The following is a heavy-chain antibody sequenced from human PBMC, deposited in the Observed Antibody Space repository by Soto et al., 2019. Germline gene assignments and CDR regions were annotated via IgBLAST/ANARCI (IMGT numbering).Heavy chain of an antibody. D-gene: IGHD4-17*01. Sequence: EVQLVESGGGLVKPGGSLRLSCAASGFTFSSYSMNWVRQAPGKGLEWVSSISSSSSYIYYADSVKGRFTISRDNAKNSLYLQMNSLRAEDMAVYYCARDLGGYGDSYYYNGMDVWGQGTTVTVSS. J-gene: IGHJ6*02. CDR1: GFTFSSYS. CDR2: ISSSSSYI. CDR3: ARDLGGYGDSYYYNGMDV. V-gene: IGHV3-21*01.